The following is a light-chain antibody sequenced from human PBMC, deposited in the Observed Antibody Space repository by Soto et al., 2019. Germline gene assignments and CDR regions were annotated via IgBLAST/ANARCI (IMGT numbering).Light chain of an antibody. Sequence: EIVMPQSPTTLSVSQGGRSTLSCMASQSTSDTLARYRQKPGQAPRLLIYGASTRAPGFPARFSGSGSGTDFTLTISSLQSEDFAVYYCQQYNNWPWTFGQGTKVDIK. CDR3: QQYNNWPWT. CDR2: GAS. CDR1: QSTSDT. V-gene: IGKV3-15*01. J-gene: IGKJ1*01.